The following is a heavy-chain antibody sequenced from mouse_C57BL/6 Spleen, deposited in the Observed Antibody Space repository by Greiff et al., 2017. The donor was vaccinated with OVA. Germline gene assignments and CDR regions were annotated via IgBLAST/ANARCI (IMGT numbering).Heavy chain of an antibody. CDR1: GYTFTDYE. V-gene: IGHV1-15*01. J-gene: IGHJ4*01. D-gene: IGHD1-1*01. CDR2: IDPETGGT. CDR3: TSITTVVGDYAMDY. Sequence: VKLMESGAELVRPGASVTLSCKASGYTFTDYEMHWVKQTPVHGLEWIGAIDPETGGTAYNQKFKGKAILTADKSSSTAYMELRSLTSEDSAVYYCTSITTVVGDYAMDYWGQGTSVTVSS.